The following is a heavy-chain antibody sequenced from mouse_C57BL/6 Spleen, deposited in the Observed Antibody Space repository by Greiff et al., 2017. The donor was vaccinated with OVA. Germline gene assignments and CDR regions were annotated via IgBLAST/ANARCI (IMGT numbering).Heavy chain of an antibody. CDR3: ARDATDYAMDY. CDR2: ISDDGSYT. CDR1: GFTFSSYA. D-gene: IGHD1-1*01. Sequence: VKLVESGGGLVKPGGSLKLSCAASGFTFSSYAMSLVRQTPEKRLECVATISDDGSYTYYPDNVKGRFTISRDNAKNNLYLQMSQLKSEDTAMYYCARDATDYAMDYWGQGTSVTVSS. J-gene: IGHJ4*01. V-gene: IGHV5-4*01.